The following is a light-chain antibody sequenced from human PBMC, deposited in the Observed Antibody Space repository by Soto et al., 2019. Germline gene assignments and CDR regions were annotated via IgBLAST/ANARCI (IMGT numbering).Light chain of an antibody. V-gene: IGKV3-11*01. CDR3: QQRSNWPPVT. CDR1: QSVSNY. J-gene: IGKJ4*01. CDR2: DAS. Sequence: EIVLTQSPATLSLSLGERATISCRASQSVSNYLAWYQQKPGQAPKLLIYDASNRATGIPPRFSGSGSGTDFTLPISSLEPEDFAAYYCQQRSNWPPVTFGGGTKVEIK.